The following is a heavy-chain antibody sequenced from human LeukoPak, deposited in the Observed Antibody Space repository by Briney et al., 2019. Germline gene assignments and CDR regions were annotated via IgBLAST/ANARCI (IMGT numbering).Heavy chain of an antibody. CDR1: GGSISSYY. CDR2: IYYSGST. V-gene: IGHV4-59*01. D-gene: IGHD3-22*01. Sequence: SEPLSLTCTVSGGSISSYYWSWIRQPPGKGLEWIGYIYYSGSTNYNPSLKSRVTISVDTSKNQFSLKLSSVTAADTAVYYCARVLPDYDSSGYYQGSYFDYWGQGTLVTVSS. J-gene: IGHJ4*02. CDR3: ARVLPDYDSSGYYQGSYFDY.